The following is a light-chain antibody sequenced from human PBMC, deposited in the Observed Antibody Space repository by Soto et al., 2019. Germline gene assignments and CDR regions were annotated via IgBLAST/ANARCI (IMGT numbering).Light chain of an antibody. J-gene: IGLJ2*01. CDR3: SSCTRTSTVL. CDR2: DVS. V-gene: IGLV2-14*03. CDR1: SNDIGKYDC. Sequence: QSALTQPASVSGPPGQSITISCTGTSNDIGKYDCVSWYQQHPGKAPKLIIYDVSYRPSGVSTRFSASKFGSTASLTISGLQAEDEADYYCSSCTRTSTVLFGGGTKVTVL.